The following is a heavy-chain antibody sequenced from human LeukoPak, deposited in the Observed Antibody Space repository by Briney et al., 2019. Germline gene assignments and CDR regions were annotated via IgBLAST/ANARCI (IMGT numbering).Heavy chain of an antibody. Sequence: VASVKVSCKASGYTFTSYDINWVRQAPGQGLEWMGWMNPNSGNTGYAQKFRGRVTMTRNTSISTAYMELSSLRSEDTAVYYCARGDYYDKYGVTPYWGQGTLVTVSS. CDR2: MNPNSGNT. J-gene: IGHJ4*02. CDR1: GYTFTSYD. V-gene: IGHV1-8*01. CDR3: ARGDYYDKYGVTPY. D-gene: IGHD3-22*01.